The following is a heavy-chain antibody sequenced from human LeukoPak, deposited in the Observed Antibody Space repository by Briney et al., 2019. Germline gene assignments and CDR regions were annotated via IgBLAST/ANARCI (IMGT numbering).Heavy chain of an antibody. CDR2: IYYSGST. D-gene: IGHD6-13*01. CDR1: GGSISSYY. CDR3: ARASSWYLDYYYYYYMDV. J-gene: IGHJ6*03. Sequence: PSETLSLTCTVSGGSISSYYWSWIRQPPGKGLEWIGYIYYSGSTNYNPSLKSRVTISVDTSKNQFSLKLSSVTAADTAVYYCARASSWYLDYYYYYYMDVWGKGTTVTVSS. V-gene: IGHV4-59*12.